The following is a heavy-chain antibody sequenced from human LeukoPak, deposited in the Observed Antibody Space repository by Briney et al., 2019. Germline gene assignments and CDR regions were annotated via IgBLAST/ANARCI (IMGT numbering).Heavy chain of an antibody. V-gene: IGHV4-39*01. Sequence: SETLSLTCTVSGGSISSSSYYWGWIRQPPGKGLEWIGSIYYSGSTYYNPSLKSRVTISVDTSKNQFSLKLSSVTAADTAVYYCASIRRGLSIAAAGTGFDYWGQGTLVTVSS. J-gene: IGHJ4*02. CDR2: IYYSGST. D-gene: IGHD6-13*01. CDR3: ASIRRGLSIAAAGTGFDY. CDR1: GGSISSSSYY.